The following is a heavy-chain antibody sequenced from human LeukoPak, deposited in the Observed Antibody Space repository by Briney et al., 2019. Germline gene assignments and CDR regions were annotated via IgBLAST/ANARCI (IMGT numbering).Heavy chain of an antibody. D-gene: IGHD6-19*01. V-gene: IGHV3-9*03. Sequence: GGSLRLSCAASGFTFDDYVMHWVRQAPGKGLEWVSGISWNSGSIGYADSVKGRFTISRDNAKNSLYLQMNSLRAEDMALYYCAKSSSGWYRDAFVIWGQGTMVTVSS. CDR2: ISWNSGSI. CDR3: AKSSSGWYRDAFVI. J-gene: IGHJ3*02. CDR1: GFTFDDYV.